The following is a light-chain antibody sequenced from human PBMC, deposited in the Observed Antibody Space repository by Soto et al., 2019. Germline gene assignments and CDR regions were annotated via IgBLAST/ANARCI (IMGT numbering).Light chain of an antibody. V-gene: IGLV2-23*01. J-gene: IGLJ1*01. Sequence: QSALTQPASVSGSPGQSITISCTGTSSDVGSYNLVSSYQQHPGKAPKLMIYEGSKRPSGGSNRFSGSKSGNTASLTISGPQAVDEADDYCCSYAGSSTVVFGTGTKVTV. CDR1: SSDVGSYNL. CDR2: EGS. CDR3: CSYAGSSTVV.